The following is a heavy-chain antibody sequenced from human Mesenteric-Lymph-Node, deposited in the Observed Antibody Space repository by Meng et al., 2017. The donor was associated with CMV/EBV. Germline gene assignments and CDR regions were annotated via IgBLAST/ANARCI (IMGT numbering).Heavy chain of an antibody. CDR3: AKALALYSSSWYADY. Sequence: GGSLRLSCAASGFSFNHFAMHWVRQAPGKGLEWVAIVSYDGNNKYYADSVKGRFTISRDNSKNTLYLQMNSLRAEDTAVYYCAKALALYSSSWYADYWGQGTLVTVSS. J-gene: IGHJ4*02. CDR1: GFSFNHFA. D-gene: IGHD6-13*01. V-gene: IGHV3-30-3*01. CDR2: VSYDGNNK.